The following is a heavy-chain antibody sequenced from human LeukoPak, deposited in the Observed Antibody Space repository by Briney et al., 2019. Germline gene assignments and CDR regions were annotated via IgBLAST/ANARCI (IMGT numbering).Heavy chain of an antibody. Sequence: PGGSLRLSCAASGFTFSSYAMSWVRQAPGKGLEWVSSITGSGGNTFYADSVKGRFTISRDNSKNMLYLQMNSPRAEDTAIYYCAKHNSPNWYDYWGQGTLVTVSS. CDR3: AKHNSPNWYDY. V-gene: IGHV3-23*01. CDR1: GFTFSSYA. J-gene: IGHJ4*02. CDR2: ITGSGGNT. D-gene: IGHD1-1*01.